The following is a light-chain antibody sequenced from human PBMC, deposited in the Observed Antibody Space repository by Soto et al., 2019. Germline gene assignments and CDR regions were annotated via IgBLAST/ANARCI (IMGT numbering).Light chain of an antibody. CDR3: QQYNSYRT. Sequence: DIQMTQSPSTLSASVGDRVTITCRARQTISIWLAWYQQKPGKAPKLLIYDASILESGVPSRFSGSGSGTEFTLTISSPQPDDFATYYGQQYNSYRTFGQGTKVEIK. CDR1: QTISIW. CDR2: DAS. V-gene: IGKV1-5*01. J-gene: IGKJ1*01.